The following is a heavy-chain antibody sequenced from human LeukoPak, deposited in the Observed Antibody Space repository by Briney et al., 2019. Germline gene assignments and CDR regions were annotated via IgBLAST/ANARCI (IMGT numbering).Heavy chain of an antibody. D-gene: IGHD5-12*01. Sequence: GGSLRLSCAASGFTFSSYTMSWVRQAPGKGLEWVSAISHTSEYTYHADSVKGRFTISRDNSKNTLYLQMDSLRAEDTAMYYCARPDSPGYSGYGEYFQHWGQGTLVTVSS. CDR3: ARPDSPGYSGYGEYFQH. J-gene: IGHJ1*01. CDR1: GFTFSSYT. V-gene: IGHV3-23*01. CDR2: ISHTSEYT.